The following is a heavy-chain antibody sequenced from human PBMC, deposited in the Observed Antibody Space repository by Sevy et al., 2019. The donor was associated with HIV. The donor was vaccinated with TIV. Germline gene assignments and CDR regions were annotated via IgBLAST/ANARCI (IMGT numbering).Heavy chain of an antibody. V-gene: IGHV4-59*12. D-gene: IGHD6-6*01. CDR3: ATISQQLVGFFDY. Sequence: SETLSLTCTVSGGSISSYYWSWIRQPPGKGLEWIGYVFYSGSTYYNSSLKRRVTISVDTSKNQFSLKLTSVTAADTAVYYCATISQQLVGFFDYWGQGTLVTVSS. CDR2: VFYSGST. J-gene: IGHJ4*02. CDR1: GGSISSYY.